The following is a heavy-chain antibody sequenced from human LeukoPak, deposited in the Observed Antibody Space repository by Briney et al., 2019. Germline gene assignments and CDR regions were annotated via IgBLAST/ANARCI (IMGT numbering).Heavy chain of an antibody. CDR3: ARGGGDY. CDR2: IYSGGST. CDR1: GFIVSSSY. V-gene: IGHV3-53*01. Sequence: PGGSLRLSCAASGFIVSSSYMIWVRQAPGKGLEWVSVIYSGGSTYYAGSVKGRFTISRDNSKNTLYLQMNSLRADDTAVYYCARGGGDYWGQGTLVTVSS. D-gene: IGHD2-15*01. J-gene: IGHJ4*02.